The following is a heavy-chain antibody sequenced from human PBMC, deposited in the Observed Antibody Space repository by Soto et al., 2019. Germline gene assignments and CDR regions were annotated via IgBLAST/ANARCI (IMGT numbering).Heavy chain of an antibody. CDR2: ISAYHGNT. D-gene: IGHD3-3*01. CDR1: GYTFTSYG. V-gene: IGHV1-18*04. J-gene: IGHJ4*02. Sequence: QVQLVQSGAEVKKPGASVKVSCKASGYTFTSYGISWVRQAPGQGLEWMGWISAYHGNTNYAQKLQGRVTMTTDTSTSTAYLELRSLRSDYTAVYYFARPLRGYDFFQFDYWGQGTLVTVSS. CDR3: ARPLRGYDFFQFDY.